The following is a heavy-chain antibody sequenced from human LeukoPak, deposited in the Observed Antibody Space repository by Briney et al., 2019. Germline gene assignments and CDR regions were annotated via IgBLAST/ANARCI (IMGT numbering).Heavy chain of an antibody. V-gene: IGHV3-23*01. J-gene: IGHJ5*02. CDR3: AKAKYSGYDWNWFDP. CDR1: GFTFSSYA. CDR2: ISGSGGST. D-gene: IGHD5-12*01. Sequence: GGSLRLSCAASGFTFSSYAMSWVRQAPGKGLEWVSAISGSGGSTYYADSVKGRFTISRDNSKNTLYLQMNSLRAEDTAVYYCAKAKYSGYDWNWFDPWGQGTLVTVSS.